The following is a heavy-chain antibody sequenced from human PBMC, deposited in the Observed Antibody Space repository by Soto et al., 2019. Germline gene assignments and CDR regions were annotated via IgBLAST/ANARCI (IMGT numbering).Heavy chain of an antibody. CDR1: GYSFTSYW. CDR2: IYPGDSDT. CDR3: AGSRPGIAVAGTSLAMDYGMDV. V-gene: IGHV5-51*01. Sequence: GESLKISCKGSGYSFTSYWIGWVRQMPGKGLEWMGIIYPGDSDTRYSPSFQGQVTISADKSISTAYLQWSSLKASDTAMYYCAGSRPGIAVAGTSLAMDYGMDVWGQGTTVTVSS. D-gene: IGHD6-19*01. J-gene: IGHJ6*02.